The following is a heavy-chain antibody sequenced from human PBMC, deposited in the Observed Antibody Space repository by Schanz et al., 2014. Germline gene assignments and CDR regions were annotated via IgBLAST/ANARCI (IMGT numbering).Heavy chain of an antibody. CDR3: ARLYCSTPGCYVSPNGFAKDY. J-gene: IGHJ4*02. D-gene: IGHD2-2*01. V-gene: IGHV4-4*02. CDR1: GGSIISSTW. CDR2: IYHSGDT. Sequence: QVLLQESGPGVVKPSGTLSLTCAVSGGSIISSTWWGWVRQPPGKGLEWIGVIYHSGDTSYNPSLKSRVTISAATPNNQFPLKXXSVTAADTAVYYCARLYCSTPGCYVSPNGFAKDYWGQGTLVTVSS.